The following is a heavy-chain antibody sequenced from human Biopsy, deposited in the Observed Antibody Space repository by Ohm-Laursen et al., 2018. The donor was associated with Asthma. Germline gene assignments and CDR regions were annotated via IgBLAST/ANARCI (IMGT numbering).Heavy chain of an antibody. Sequence: GTLSLTCTVSGGSISSDYWSWLRQSPGKGLEWIGYIHNSGNTNYNPSLKSRVTISLDTSKNHFSLRLSLVTAADTAVYFCARGQGRGIQLWSLDPWGQGIQVTVSS. CDR3: ARGQGRGIQLWSLDP. V-gene: IGHV4-59*01. CDR2: IHNSGNT. D-gene: IGHD5-18*01. J-gene: IGHJ5*02. CDR1: GGSISSDY.